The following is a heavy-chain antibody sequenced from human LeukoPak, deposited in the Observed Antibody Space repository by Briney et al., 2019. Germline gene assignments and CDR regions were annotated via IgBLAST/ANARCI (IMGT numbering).Heavy chain of an antibody. V-gene: IGHV3-74*01. CDR3: VSFYETY. J-gene: IGHJ4*02. CDR2: INSDGSWT. D-gene: IGHD2/OR15-2a*01. Sequence: PGGSLRLSCAASGFPVDSNYMNWVRQAPGKGLVWVSHINSDGSWTSYADSVKGRFTISKDNAKNTVYLQMNSLRAEDTAVYYCVSFYETYWGRGTLVTVSS. CDR1: GFPVDSNY.